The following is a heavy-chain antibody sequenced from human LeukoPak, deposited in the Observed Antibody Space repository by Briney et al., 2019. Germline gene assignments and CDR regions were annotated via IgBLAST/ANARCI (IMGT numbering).Heavy chain of an antibody. CDR1: GFNFSDYE. D-gene: IGHD3-16*02. CDR3: ARPIMITFGGVIGFGY. Sequence: SGGSLRLSCAASGFNFSDYEIHWVRQAPGKGLEWVANIKQDGSEKYYVDSVKGRFTISRDNAKNSLYLQMNSLRAEDTAVYYCARPIMITFGGVIGFGYWGQGTLVTVSS. J-gene: IGHJ4*02. CDR2: IKQDGSEK. V-gene: IGHV3-7*01.